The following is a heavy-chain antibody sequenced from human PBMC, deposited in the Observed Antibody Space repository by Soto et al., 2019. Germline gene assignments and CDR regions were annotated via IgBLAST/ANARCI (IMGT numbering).Heavy chain of an antibody. CDR1: GFTFSSYA. CDR2: ISGSGGST. Sequence: EVQLLESGGGLVQPGGSLRLSCAASGFTFSSYAMRWVRQAPVKGLEWVSAISGSGGSTYYADSVKGRFTISRDNSNNTLYLQMNSLRAEDTAVYYCARRRSGSDYAYWGQGTLVTVSS. J-gene: IGHJ4*02. V-gene: IGHV3-23*01. D-gene: IGHD1-26*01. CDR3: ARRRSGSDYAY.